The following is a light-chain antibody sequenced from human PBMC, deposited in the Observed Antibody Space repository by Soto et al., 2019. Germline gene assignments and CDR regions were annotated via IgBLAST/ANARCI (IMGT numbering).Light chain of an antibody. V-gene: IGLV4-69*01. Sequence: QSVLTQSPSASASLGASVKLTCTLSSGHSSYVIAWHQQRPEEGPRYLMKLNSDGSHTKGDGIPDRFSGSSSGAERYLTISSLQSEDEADYYCQTWGTGIVVFGGGTKLTVL. CDR3: QTWGTGIVV. CDR1: SGHSSYV. J-gene: IGLJ2*01. CDR2: LNSDGSH.